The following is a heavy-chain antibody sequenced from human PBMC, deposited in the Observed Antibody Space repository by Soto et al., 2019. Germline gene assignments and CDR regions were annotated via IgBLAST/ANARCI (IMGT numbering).Heavy chain of an antibody. V-gene: IGHV3-48*01. CDR2: ISSSSSTI. CDR1: GFTFSSYS. J-gene: IGHJ6*03. Sequence: GGSLRLSCAASGFTFSSYSMNWVRQAPGKGLEWVSYISSSSSTIYYADSVKGRFTIFRDNAKNSLYLQMNSLRAEDTAVYYCARGGRTYYYYYYMDVWGKGTTVTVSS. CDR3: ARGGRTYYYYYYMDV.